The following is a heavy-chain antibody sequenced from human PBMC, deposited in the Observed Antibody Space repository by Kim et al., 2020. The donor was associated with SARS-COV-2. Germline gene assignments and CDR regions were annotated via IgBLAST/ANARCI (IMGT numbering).Heavy chain of an antibody. V-gene: IGHV4-30-4*01. D-gene: IGHD3-9*01. Sequence: SETLSLTCTVSGGSISSGDYYWSWIRQPPGKGLEWIGYIYYSGSTYYNPSLKSRVTISVDTSKNQFSLKLSSVTAADTAVYYCARELLTYYDILTGYYNSGTGFDFWGQGTPVTVSS. J-gene: IGHJ4*02. CDR1: GGSISSGDYY. CDR3: ARELLTYYDILTGYYNSGTGFDF. CDR2: IYYSGST.